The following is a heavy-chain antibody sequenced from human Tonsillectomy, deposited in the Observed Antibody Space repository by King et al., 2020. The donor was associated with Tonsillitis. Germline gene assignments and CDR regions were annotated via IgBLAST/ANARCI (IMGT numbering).Heavy chain of an antibody. V-gene: IGHV3-15*01. J-gene: IGHJ6*02. CDR3: TTEWRVYWYDSGSYYNGPGDV. CDR2: IKSKTDGATT. Sequence: VQLVESWGGLVKPGGSLRLSCAASGFTFSNDWMSWVRQVPGKGLEWVGRIKSKTDGATTAYTAHVKGRVAISRDDSKNTLHLKMNSLKTEDSAVYYCTTEWRVYWYDSGSYYNGPGDVWGQGTTVTVSS. CDR1: GFTFSNDW. D-gene: IGHD3-10*01.